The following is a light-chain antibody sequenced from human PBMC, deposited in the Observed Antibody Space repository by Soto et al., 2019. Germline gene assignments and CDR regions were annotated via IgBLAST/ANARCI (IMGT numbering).Light chain of an antibody. CDR3: QQYGSSGT. J-gene: IGKJ1*01. CDR2: GAS. Sequence: EIALTQSPGTLSLSPGSRAPLSCRASQSVSSSYLAWYQQKPGQAPRLLIYGASSRATGIPDRFSGSGSGTDFTLTISRLEPEDFAVDYCQQYGSSGTFGQGTKVDI. CDR1: QSVSSSY. V-gene: IGKV3-20*01.